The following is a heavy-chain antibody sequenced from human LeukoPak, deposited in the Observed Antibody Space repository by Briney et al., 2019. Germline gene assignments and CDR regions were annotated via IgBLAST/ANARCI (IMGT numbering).Heavy chain of an antibody. V-gene: IGHV3-74*03. CDR1: GFTISNYW. Sequence: PGGSLRLSCVGSGFTISNYWVHWVRQAPGTGLVWVSRIHPDGSITTYADSVKGRFTISRDNAKNTLYLQMDSLRAEDTAVYYCAPQQTYSPYNWFDPWGQGTLVTVSS. D-gene: IGHD5-12*01. CDR3: APQQTYSPYNWFDP. CDR2: IHPDGSIT. J-gene: IGHJ5*02.